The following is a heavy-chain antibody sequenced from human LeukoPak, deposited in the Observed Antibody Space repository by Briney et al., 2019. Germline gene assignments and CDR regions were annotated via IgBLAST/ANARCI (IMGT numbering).Heavy chain of an antibody. Sequence: PSETLSLTCTASGGSISSGSYYWGWIRQPPGKGLEWIGSACYGGSNYHNPSLRSRVTIPADASKSQFSLKVCSVTAADTAVYYCARQKNGDYPDYWGQGTLVTVSS. CDR1: GGSISSGSYY. CDR3: ARQKNGDYPDY. D-gene: IGHD3-16*01. V-gene: IGHV4-39*01. J-gene: IGHJ4*02. CDR2: ACYGGSN.